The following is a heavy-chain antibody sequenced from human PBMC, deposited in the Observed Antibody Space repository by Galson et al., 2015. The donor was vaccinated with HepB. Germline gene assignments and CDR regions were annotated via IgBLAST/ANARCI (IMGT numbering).Heavy chain of an antibody. V-gene: IGHV4-61*01. J-gene: IGHJ6*02. CDR2: IYYSGST. D-gene: IGHD2-2*02. Sequence: SETLSLTCTVSGGSISSSSYYWSWIRQPPGKGLEWIGYIYYSGSTNYNPSLKSRVTISVDTSKNQFSLKLSSVTAADTAVYYCARVSVLNTPSYYYGMDVWGQGTTVTVSS. CDR1: GGSISSSSYY. CDR3: ARVSVLNTPSYYYGMDV.